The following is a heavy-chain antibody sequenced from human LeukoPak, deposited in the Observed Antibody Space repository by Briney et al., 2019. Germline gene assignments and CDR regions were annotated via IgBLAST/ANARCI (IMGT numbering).Heavy chain of an antibody. Sequence: PGGSLRLSCAASGFTFSTYSMSWVRQPPGKGLEWVSSISRSSSHIYYADSVKGRFTISRDNDKNSLYLQMNSLRAEDTAMYYCARDFYSSGDKFDYWGQGTLVTVSS. CDR2: ISRSSSHI. J-gene: IGHJ4*02. D-gene: IGHD6-19*01. V-gene: IGHV3-21*01. CDR3: ARDFYSSGDKFDY. CDR1: GFTFSTYS.